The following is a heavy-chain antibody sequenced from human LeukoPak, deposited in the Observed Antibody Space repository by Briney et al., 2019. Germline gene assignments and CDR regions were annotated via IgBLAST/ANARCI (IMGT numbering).Heavy chain of an antibody. V-gene: IGHV4-39*07. D-gene: IGHD2-15*01. J-gene: IGHJ4*02. CDR2: IYYSGNT. Sequence: SETLSLTCTVSGGSISSGGYYWGWIRQPPGKGLEWIGSIYYSGNTYDSPSLKSRVTTSVDTSKNQFSLSLTSVTAADTAVYYCARVAGVEVAPATSYWGQGTLVTVSS. CDR3: ARVAGVEVAPATSY. CDR1: GGSISSGGYY.